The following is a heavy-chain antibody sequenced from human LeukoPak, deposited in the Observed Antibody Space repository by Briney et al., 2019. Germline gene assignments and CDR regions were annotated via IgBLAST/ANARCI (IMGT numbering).Heavy chain of an antibody. V-gene: IGHV4-4*07. Sequence: SETLSLTCTVSGGSISSYYWSWIRQPAGKGLEWIGRIYTSGSTNYNPSLKSRVTISIDTSKNQFSLKLNSVTAAGTAVYYCARDRGYSYAFDYWGQGTLVTVSS. CDR2: IYTSGST. D-gene: IGHD5-18*01. CDR1: GGSISSYY. J-gene: IGHJ4*02. CDR3: ARDRGYSYAFDY.